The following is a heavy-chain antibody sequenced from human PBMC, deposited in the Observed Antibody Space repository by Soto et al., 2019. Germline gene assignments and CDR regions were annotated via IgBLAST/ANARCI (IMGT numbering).Heavy chain of an antibody. D-gene: IGHD4-17*01. CDR3: GRVTVDY. V-gene: IGHV3-74*01. Sequence: EVQLEESGGGLVQPGGSLRLSCAASGFTFSSYWMHWVRQAPGKGLVWVSDIKGDGRVTNFADSVKGRFTISRDNAENALYLQMTSLTVDDTAVYFCGRVTVDYRGQVTLGTVSS. CDR2: IKGDGRVT. CDR1: GFTFSSYW. J-gene: IGHJ4*02.